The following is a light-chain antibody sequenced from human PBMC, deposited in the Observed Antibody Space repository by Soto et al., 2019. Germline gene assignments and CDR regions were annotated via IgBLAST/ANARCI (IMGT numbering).Light chain of an antibody. Sequence: EIVMTQSPATLSLSPGEGATLSCRASQTISRNLAWYQQXXXXXPRLLIYGTSTRATGVPARFSGSGSGTEFTLTIGSLQSEDFAVYYCQQYNDWPPSTFGQGTKLEIK. V-gene: IGKV3-15*01. CDR1: QTISRN. CDR3: QQYNDWPPST. CDR2: GTS. J-gene: IGKJ2*02.